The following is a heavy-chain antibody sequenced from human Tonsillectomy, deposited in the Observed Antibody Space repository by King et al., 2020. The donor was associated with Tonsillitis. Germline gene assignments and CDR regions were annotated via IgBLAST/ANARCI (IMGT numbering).Heavy chain of an antibody. CDR2: IKTGGDST. CDR3: AKDLRRELLYDACDI. V-gene: IGHV3-23*04. J-gene: IGHJ3*02. D-gene: IGHD1-26*01. Sequence: VQLVESGGGLVQPGGSLRLSCAASGFTFISFAMIWVRQAPGKGLGWGSTIKTGGDSTFYADSVRGRFANSKAKSKNTLYLQMNSLRAEETAVYYCAKDLRRELLYDACDIWGQGTMVTVSS. CDR1: GFTFISFA.